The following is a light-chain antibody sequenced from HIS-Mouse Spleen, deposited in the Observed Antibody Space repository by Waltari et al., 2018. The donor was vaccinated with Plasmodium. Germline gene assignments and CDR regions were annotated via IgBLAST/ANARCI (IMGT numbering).Light chain of an antibody. J-gene: IGLJ2*01. V-gene: IGLV3-21*02. CDR1: NIGSQS. Sequence: SYVLTQPPSVSVAPGQTARFTCGGNNIGSQSVHWYQQKQGQAPVLVVYDDSDRPSGIPERFSGSNSGNTATLTISRVEAGDEADYYCQVWDSSSDHVVFGGGTKLTVL. CDR2: DDS. CDR3: QVWDSSSDHVV.